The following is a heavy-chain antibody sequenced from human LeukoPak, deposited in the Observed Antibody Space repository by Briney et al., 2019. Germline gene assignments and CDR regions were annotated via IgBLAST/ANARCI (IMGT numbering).Heavy chain of an antibody. CDR3: CRGEGY. CDR1: GFTFSTYV. J-gene: IGHJ4*02. D-gene: IGHD3-16*01. V-gene: IGHV3-64D*06. Sequence: GGSLRLSCSVSGFTFSTYVMHWVRQAPGKGLEYVSAISSNGDNTYYADSVKGRFTISRDNSKNTLYLQMSSLRADDTAVYYWCRGEGYWGQGTL. CDR2: ISSNGDNT.